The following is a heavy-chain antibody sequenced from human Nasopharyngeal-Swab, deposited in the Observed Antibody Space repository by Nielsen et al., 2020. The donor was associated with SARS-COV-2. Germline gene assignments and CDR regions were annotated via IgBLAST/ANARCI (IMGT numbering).Heavy chain of an antibody. D-gene: IGHD3-9*01. Sequence: GESLKISCAASGFTFTTYSMTWVRQAPGQGLEWVANVKQDGGEKFYLDSVKGRFTISRDNPKNTLYLQMNSLRAEDTAVYYCAKPHLRYYDWLLFDYWGQGTLVTVSS. CDR3: AKPHLRYYDWLLFDY. V-gene: IGHV3-7*03. J-gene: IGHJ4*02. CDR2: VKQDGGEK. CDR1: GFTFTTYS.